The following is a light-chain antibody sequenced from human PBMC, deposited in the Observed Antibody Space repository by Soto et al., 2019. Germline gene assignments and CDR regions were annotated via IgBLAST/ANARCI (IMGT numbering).Light chain of an antibody. J-gene: IGLJ2*01. CDR1: NSNIGSNL. CDR3: AAWDDSLRGRV. CDR2: SDN. V-gene: IGLV1-44*01. Sequence: QSVLTRPPSASGTPGQRVTISCSGSNSNIGSNLVTWYQQLPGTAPKCLIYSDNQRPSGVPDRISGSRSGTSASLAISGLQSEDEAEYYCAAWDDSLRGRVFGGGTKVTVL.